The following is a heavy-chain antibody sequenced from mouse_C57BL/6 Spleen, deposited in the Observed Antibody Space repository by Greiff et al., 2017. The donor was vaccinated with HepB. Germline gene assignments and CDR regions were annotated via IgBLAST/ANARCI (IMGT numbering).Heavy chain of an antibody. J-gene: IGHJ1*03. CDR3: ARECITTVVGGYFDV. V-gene: IGHV5-6*01. D-gene: IGHD1-1*01. Sequence: EVQLVESGGDLVKPGGSLKLSCAASGFTFSSYGMSWVRQTPDKRLEWVATISSGGSYTYYPDSVKGRFTISRDNAKNTLYLQMSSLKSEDTAMYYCARECITTVVGGYFDVWGTGTTVTVSS. CDR2: ISSGGSYT. CDR1: GFTFSSYG.